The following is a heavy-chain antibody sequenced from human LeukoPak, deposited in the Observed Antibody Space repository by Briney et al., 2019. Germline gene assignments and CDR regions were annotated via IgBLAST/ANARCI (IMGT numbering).Heavy chain of an antibody. CDR2: INPNSGGT. J-gene: IGHJ4*02. V-gene: IGHV1-2*04. CDR1: GYTFTGYY. CDR3: ARGPFSYYDILTGSQPHPSGYYFDY. Sequence: GASVKVSCKASGYTFTGYYMHWVRQAPGQGLEWMGWINPNSGGTNYAQKFQGWVTMTRDTSISTAYMELSRLRSDDTAVYYCARGPFSYYDILTGSQPHPSGYYFDYWGQGTLVTVSS. D-gene: IGHD3-9*01.